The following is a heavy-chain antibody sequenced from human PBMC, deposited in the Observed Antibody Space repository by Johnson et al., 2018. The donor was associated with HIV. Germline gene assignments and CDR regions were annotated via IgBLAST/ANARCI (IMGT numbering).Heavy chain of an antibody. CDR1: GFTFSSYA. CDR3: ARNSHSSNWYEWEAFDI. D-gene: IGHD6-13*01. V-gene: IGHV3-30-3*01. Sequence: QVQLVESGGGVVQPGRSLSLSCAASGFTFSSYAMYWFRQAPGKGLEGVAFISYDGSNKYYADSVKARFTISRDDARNTLYLQMNSLRAEDTAVYYCARNSHSSNWYEWEAFDIWGQGTMVTVSS. CDR2: ISYDGSNK. J-gene: IGHJ3*02.